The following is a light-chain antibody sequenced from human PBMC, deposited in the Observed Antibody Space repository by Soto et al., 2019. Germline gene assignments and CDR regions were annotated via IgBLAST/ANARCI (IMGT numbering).Light chain of an antibody. V-gene: IGKV3-20*01. CDR3: QQHGSATPWT. Sequence: IVVTQSPGTLSCYTGERASLSCRASHSVSSSYFAWYQQMPGQAPRLRINDASTRATGIPDRFSGSGSGADFTLTISRLEPEDYAVYYYQQHGSATPWTFGQGTKVDIK. CDR2: DAS. CDR1: HSVSSSY. J-gene: IGKJ1*01.